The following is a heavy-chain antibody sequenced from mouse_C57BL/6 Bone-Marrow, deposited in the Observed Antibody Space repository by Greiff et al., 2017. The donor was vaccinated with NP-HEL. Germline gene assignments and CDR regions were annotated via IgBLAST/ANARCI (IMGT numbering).Heavy chain of an antibody. D-gene: IGHD2-4*01. Sequence: VQLKESGPELVKPGASVKIPCKASGYTFTDYNMDWVKQSPGKSLEWIGVINPNNGGTIYNQKFKGKATLTVDKSSSTAYMELRSLTSEDTAVYYCATGTYDYGAWFAYWGQGTLVTVSA. J-gene: IGHJ3*01. CDR3: ATGTYDYGAWFAY. CDR2: INPNNGGT. V-gene: IGHV1-18*01. CDR1: GYTFTDYN.